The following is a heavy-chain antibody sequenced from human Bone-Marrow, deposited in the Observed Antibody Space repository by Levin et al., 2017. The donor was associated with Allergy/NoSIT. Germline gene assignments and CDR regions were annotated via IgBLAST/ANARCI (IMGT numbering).Heavy chain of an antibody. CDR1: GFTFSSYG. D-gene: IGHD6-13*01. CDR3: AKSATQQLPNDFDA. Sequence: PGGSLRLSCAASGFTFSSYGMHWVRQAPGKGLEWVAVISYDGNNKYYVDSVKGRFTISRDNSKNTLYLQMNSLRAEDTAVYYCAKSATQQLPNDFDAWGQGTLVTVSS. CDR2: ISYDGNNK. V-gene: IGHV3-30*18. J-gene: IGHJ4*02.